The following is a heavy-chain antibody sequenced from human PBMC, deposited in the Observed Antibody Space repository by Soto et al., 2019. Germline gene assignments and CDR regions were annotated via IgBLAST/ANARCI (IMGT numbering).Heavy chain of an antibody. V-gene: IGHV3-30*18. D-gene: IGHD6-13*01. Sequence: QVQLVESGGGVVQPGRSLRLSCAASGFTFSSYGMHWVRQAPGKGLEWVAVISYDGSNKYYADSVKGRFTISRDNSKNTLYLQMNSLRAEDTAVYYCAKVAPGGSWDRIAAAGPLDYWGQGTLVTVSS. J-gene: IGHJ4*02. CDR3: AKVAPGGSWDRIAAAGPLDY. CDR1: GFTFSSYG. CDR2: ISYDGSNK.